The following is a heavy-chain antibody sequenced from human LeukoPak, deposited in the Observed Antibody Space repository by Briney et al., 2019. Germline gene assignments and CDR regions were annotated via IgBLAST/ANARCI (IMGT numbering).Heavy chain of an antibody. CDR1: GGSFSGYY. CDR2: INHSGST. V-gene: IGHV4-34*01. D-gene: IGHD2-15*01. J-gene: IGHJ5*02. Sequence: PSETLSLTCAVYGGSFSGYYWSWIRQPPGKGLEWIGEINHSGSTNYNPSLKSRVTISVDTSKNQFSLKLSSVTAADTAVYYCASRYCSGGSCYYFRFDPWGQGTLVTVSS. CDR3: ASRYCSGGSCYYFRFDP.